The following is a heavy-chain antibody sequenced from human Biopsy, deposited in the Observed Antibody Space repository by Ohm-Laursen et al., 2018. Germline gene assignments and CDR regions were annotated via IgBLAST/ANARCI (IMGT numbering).Heavy chain of an antibody. CDR2: VYYSGST. CDR3: ARHPTGFWFDP. Sequence: GTLSLTCSVSGGSISSRNHYWGWLRQPPGKGLEWIGHVYYSGSTFYNPSLKSRVAISVDTSTNQFSLKVSSVTAADTALYYCARHPTGFWFDPWGHGTLVTVSS. CDR1: GGSISSRNHY. J-gene: IGHJ5*02. V-gene: IGHV4-39*01.